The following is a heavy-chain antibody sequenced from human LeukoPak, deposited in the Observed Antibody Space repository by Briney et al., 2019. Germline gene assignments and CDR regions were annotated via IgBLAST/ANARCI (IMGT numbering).Heavy chain of an antibody. CDR3: ARYISSGNDY. CDR2: IYYTGRT. CDR1: GGSISSYY. D-gene: IGHD6-13*01. J-gene: IGHJ4*02. V-gene: IGHV4-59*08. Sequence: PSETLSLTCAVSGGSISSYYWSWIRQPPGKGLEWIGYIYYTGRTNSNPSLKSRVTISVDTSKNQFSLELGSVTAADTAVYYCARYISSGNDYWGQGSLVTVSS.